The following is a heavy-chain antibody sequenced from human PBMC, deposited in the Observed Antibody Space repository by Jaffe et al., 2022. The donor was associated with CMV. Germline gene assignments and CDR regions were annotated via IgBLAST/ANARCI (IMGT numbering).Heavy chain of an antibody. D-gene: IGHD2-2*01. J-gene: IGHJ6*02. Sequence: EVQLVQSGAEVKKPGESLKISCKGSGYSFTSYWIGWVRQMPGKGLEWMGIIYPGDSDTRYSPSFQGQVTISADKSISTAYLQWSSLKASDTAMYYCASAWCSSTSCHGNDYYYGMDVWGQGTTVTVSS. CDR3: ASAWCSSTSCHGNDYYYGMDV. CDR2: IYPGDSDT. V-gene: IGHV5-51*01. CDR1: GYSFTSYW.